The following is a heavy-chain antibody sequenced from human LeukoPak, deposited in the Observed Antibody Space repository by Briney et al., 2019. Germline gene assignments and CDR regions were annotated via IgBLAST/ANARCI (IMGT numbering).Heavy chain of an antibody. Sequence: SETLSLTCTVSGGSISSSSYYWGWIRQPPGKGLEWIGSIYYSGSTYYNPSLKSRVTISVDTSKNQFSLKLSSVTAADTAVYYCARVIVVVVADAFDIWGQGTMVTVSS. CDR2: IYYSGST. J-gene: IGHJ3*02. D-gene: IGHD2-15*01. CDR1: GGSISSSSYY. V-gene: IGHV4-39*07. CDR3: ARVIVVVVADAFDI.